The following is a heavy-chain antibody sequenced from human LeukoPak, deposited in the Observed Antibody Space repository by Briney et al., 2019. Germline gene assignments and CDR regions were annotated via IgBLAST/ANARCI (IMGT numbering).Heavy chain of an antibody. CDR2: ISSNGGST. CDR3: ARTRFSSSWYGVDY. J-gene: IGHJ4*02. D-gene: IGHD6-13*01. V-gene: IGHV3-64*01. Sequence: PGGSLRLSCAASGFTFSSYAMHWVRQAPGKGLEYVSAISSNGGSTYYANSVKGRFTISRDNSKNTLYLQMGSLRAEDMAVYYCARTRFSSSWYGVDYWGQGTLVTVSS. CDR1: GFTFSSYA.